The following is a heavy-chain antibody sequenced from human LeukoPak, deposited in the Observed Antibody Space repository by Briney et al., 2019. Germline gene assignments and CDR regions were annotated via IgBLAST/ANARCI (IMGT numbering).Heavy chain of an antibody. D-gene: IGHD2-15*01. Sequence: GGSLRLSCAASGFIFSSYEMNWVRQAPGKGLVWVSRLNNDGSSTNYADSVKGRFTISRDNAKNTLYLQMNSLRAEDTAVYYCARIAWDAFDIWGQGTMVTVSS. CDR2: LNNDGSST. CDR3: ARIAWDAFDI. CDR1: GFIFSSYE. J-gene: IGHJ3*02. V-gene: IGHV3-74*01.